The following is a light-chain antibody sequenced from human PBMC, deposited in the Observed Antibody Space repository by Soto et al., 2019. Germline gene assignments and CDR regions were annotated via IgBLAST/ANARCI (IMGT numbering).Light chain of an antibody. CDR1: QSISSY. V-gene: IGKV1-39*01. CDR2: AAS. CDR3: QKSYSTPRT. Sequence: IQITHSPSSLSASVVDRVTITCRASQSISSYLNWYQQKPGKAPKLLIYAASSLQSGVPSRFSGSGSGTDFTLTISSLQPEDFATYYCQKSYSTPRTFGQGTKVDIK. J-gene: IGKJ1*01.